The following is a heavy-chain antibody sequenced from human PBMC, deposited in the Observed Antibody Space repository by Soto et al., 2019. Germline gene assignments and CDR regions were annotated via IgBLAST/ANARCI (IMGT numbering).Heavy chain of an antibody. V-gene: IGHV1-69*06. Sequence: SVKVSCKASGYTFSSYAISWVRQAPGQGLEWMGGIIPIFGTANYAQKFQGRVTVTADKSTSTAYMELSSLRSEDTAVYYCARDSVVREGSYYYYYGMDVWGQGTTVTVSS. D-gene: IGHD3-10*01. CDR2: IIPIFGTA. CDR1: GYTFSSYA. CDR3: ARDSVVREGSYYYYYGMDV. J-gene: IGHJ6*02.